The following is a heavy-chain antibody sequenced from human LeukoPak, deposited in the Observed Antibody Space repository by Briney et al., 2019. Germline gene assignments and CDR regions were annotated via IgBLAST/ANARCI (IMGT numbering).Heavy chain of an antibody. J-gene: IGHJ4*02. Sequence: AAVKVSYKASGYTFTSYGISWLRQAPGQGLEWMGLISAYNGNTNYAQKVQGKVPMTTDTSTSTAYLELRSLRLSDTAASFFYRCLYSSSCNWGQGTLVTVSS. CDR1: GYTFTSYG. CDR2: ISAYNGNT. V-gene: IGHV1-18*01. CDR3: YRCLYSSSCN. D-gene: IGHD6-13*01.